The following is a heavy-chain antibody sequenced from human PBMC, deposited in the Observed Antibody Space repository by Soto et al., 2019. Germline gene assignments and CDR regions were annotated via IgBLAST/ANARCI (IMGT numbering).Heavy chain of an antibody. D-gene: IGHD6-19*01. V-gene: IGHV3-21*01. J-gene: IGHJ4*02. CDR3: ARDPTPKVVAGTYY. Sequence: PGGSLRLSCAASGFTFSSYSMNWVRQAPGKGLEWVSSISSSSSYIYYADSVKGRFTISRDNAKNSLYLQMNSLRAEDTAVYYCARDPTPKVVAGTYYWGQGTLVTVSS. CDR1: GFTFSSYS. CDR2: ISSSSSYI.